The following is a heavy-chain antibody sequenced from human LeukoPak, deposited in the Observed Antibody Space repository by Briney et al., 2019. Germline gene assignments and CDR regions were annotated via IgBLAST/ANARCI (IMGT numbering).Heavy chain of an antibody. CDR3: AREVGSPDY. V-gene: IGHV3-48*02. CDR2: ISSGSGTI. D-gene: IGHD6-13*01. CDR1: GFTFSTYS. J-gene: IGHJ4*02. Sequence: GGSLRLSCAASGFTFSTYSMNWVRQAPGPGLEWVSYISSGSGTINYADSVKGRFTISRDNAKNSLYLQLNSLRDEDTAVYYCAREVGSPDYWGQGTLVTVSS.